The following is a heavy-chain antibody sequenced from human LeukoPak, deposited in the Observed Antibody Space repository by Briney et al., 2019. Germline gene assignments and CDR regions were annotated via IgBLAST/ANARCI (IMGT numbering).Heavy chain of an antibody. J-gene: IGHJ4*02. CDR2: ISSSSSYI. CDR1: GFTFSSYS. D-gene: IGHD6-19*01. CDR3: ANGAVAGLAADY. Sequence: GGSLRLSCAASGFTFSSYSMNWVRQAPGKGLEWVSSISSSSSYIYYADSVKGRFTISRDNAKNSLYLQMNSLRAEDTAVYYCANGAVAGLAADYWGQGTLVTVSS. V-gene: IGHV3-21*04.